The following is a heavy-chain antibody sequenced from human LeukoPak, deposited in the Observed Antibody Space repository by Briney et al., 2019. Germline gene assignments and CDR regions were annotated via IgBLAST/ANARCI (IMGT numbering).Heavy chain of an antibody. Sequence: GGSLRLSCAASGFTFGRFWMNWVRQAPGRGLEWVANIDQSGGRNNYVDSVKGRFTISRDNAKNSLFLEMSSLRAGDTAVYFCARDVEGGTFDIWGQGTTVTVSS. V-gene: IGHV3-7*05. J-gene: IGHJ3*02. CDR1: GFTFGRFW. CDR2: IDQSGGRN. D-gene: IGHD3-16*01. CDR3: ARDVEGGTFDI.